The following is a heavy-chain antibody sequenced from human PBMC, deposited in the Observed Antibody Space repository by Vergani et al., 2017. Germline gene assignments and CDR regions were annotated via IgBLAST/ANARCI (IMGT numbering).Heavy chain of an antibody. CDR1: GGSISSHY. CDR3: AKSARNYDILTGYWGAFDI. Sequence: QVQLQESGPGLVKPSETLSLTCTVSGGSISSHYWSWIRQPPGKGLEWIGYIYYSGSTYYNPSLKSLVTISVDTSKNQFSLKLSSVTAADTAVYYCAKSARNYDILTGYWGAFDIWGQGTMVTVSS. CDR2: IYYSGST. V-gene: IGHV4-59*06. D-gene: IGHD3-9*01. J-gene: IGHJ3*02.